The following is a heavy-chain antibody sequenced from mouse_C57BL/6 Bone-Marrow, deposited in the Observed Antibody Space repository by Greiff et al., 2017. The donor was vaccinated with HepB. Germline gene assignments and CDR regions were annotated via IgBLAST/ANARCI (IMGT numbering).Heavy chain of an antibody. CDR2: IWTGGGT. CDR3: ASHYYGRGDYYAMDY. V-gene: IGHV2-9-1*01. D-gene: IGHD1-1*01. J-gene: IGHJ4*01. Sequence: QVQLKESGPGLVAPSQSLSITCTVSGFSLTSYAISWVRQPPGKGLEWLGVIWTGGGTNYNSALKSRLSISKDNSKSQVFLKMNSLQTDDTARYYCASHYYGRGDYYAMDYWGQGTSVTVSS. CDR1: GFSLTSYA.